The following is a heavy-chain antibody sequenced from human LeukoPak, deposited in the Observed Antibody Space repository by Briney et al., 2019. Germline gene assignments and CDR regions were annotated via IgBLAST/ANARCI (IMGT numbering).Heavy chain of an antibody. CDR2: IYSGGNT. CDR3: ARQDSSGYYYPEWRYGFDY. CDR1: GFTVSDIY. V-gene: IGHV3-66*04. D-gene: IGHD3-22*01. Sequence: GGSLRLSCAASGFTVSDIYMSWVRQAPGKGLEWVSVIYSGGNTYYADSVKGRFTISRDNSKNTLYLQMNSLRAEDTAVYYCARQDSSGYYYPEWRYGFDYWGQGTLVTVSS. J-gene: IGHJ4*02.